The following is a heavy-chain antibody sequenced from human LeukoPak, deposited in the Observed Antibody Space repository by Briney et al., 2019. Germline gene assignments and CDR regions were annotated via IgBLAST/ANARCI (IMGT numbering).Heavy chain of an antibody. Sequence: GGPPRLSCAASGFTVSSNYMSWVRQAPGKGLEWVSVIYSGGSTYYADSVKGRFTISRDNSKNTLYLQMNSLRAEDTAVYYCARARRYCSSTSCYPFRFDPWGQGTLVTVSS. CDR1: GFTVSSNY. J-gene: IGHJ5*02. V-gene: IGHV3-53*01. D-gene: IGHD2-2*01. CDR2: IYSGGST. CDR3: ARARRYCSSTSCYPFRFDP.